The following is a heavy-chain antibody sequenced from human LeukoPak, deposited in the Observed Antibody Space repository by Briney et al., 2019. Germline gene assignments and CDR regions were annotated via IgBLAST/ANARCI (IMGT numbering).Heavy chain of an antibody. V-gene: IGHV1-2*02. J-gene: IGHJ5*02. Sequence: GASVKVSCKTSGYSFTGDYIHWARLAPGQGLEWMGWINPNTGATRCAQKFQGNVTLTRDTSISTAYVELTNLRSDDTAVYYCARGVIVGFDPWGQGTLVTVSS. CDR2: INPNTGAT. CDR1: GYSFTGDY. D-gene: IGHD3-16*02. CDR3: ARGVIVGFDP.